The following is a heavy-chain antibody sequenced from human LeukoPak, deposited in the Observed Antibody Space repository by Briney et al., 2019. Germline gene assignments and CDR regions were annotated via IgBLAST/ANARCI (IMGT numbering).Heavy chain of an antibody. J-gene: IGHJ5*02. CDR1: GYSFTDYY. V-gene: IGHV1-2*02. Sequence: ASVKVSCKTSGYSFTDYYMHWVRQTPGQGLEWMGWINPNSGGTSSAQKFQGRVTMTRDTSITTVYMEVSWLTSDDTAIYYCARADRLHGGPYLIGPWGQGTLVTVYS. CDR3: ARADRLHGGPYLIGP. D-gene: IGHD2-21*01. CDR2: INPNSGGT.